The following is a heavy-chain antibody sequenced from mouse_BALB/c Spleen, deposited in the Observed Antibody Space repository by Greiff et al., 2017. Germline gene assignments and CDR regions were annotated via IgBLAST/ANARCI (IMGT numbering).Heavy chain of an antibody. CDR2: IWAGGST. Sequence: VKLMESGPGLVAPSQSLSITCTVSGFSLTSYGVHWVRQPPGMGLEWLGVIWAGGSTNYNSALMSRLSISKDNSKSQVFLKMNSLQTDDTAMYYCARDRAYGSSYFDYWGQGTTLTVSS. CDR1: GFSLTSYG. J-gene: IGHJ2*01. D-gene: IGHD1-1*01. CDR3: ARDRAYGSSYFDY. V-gene: IGHV2-9*02.